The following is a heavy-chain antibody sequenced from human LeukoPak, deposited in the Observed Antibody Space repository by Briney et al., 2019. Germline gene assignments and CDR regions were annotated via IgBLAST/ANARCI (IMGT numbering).Heavy chain of an antibody. CDR2: INHSGST. Sequence: SETLSLTCAVYGGSFSGYYWSWIRQPPGKGLEWIGEINHSGSTNYNPSLKSRVTISVGTSKNQFSLKLSSVTAADTAVYYCARGPHIVVVVAARRNAGLDPWGQGTLVTVSS. CDR3: ARGPHIVVVVAARRNAGLDP. V-gene: IGHV4-34*01. D-gene: IGHD2-15*01. J-gene: IGHJ5*02. CDR1: GGSFSGYY.